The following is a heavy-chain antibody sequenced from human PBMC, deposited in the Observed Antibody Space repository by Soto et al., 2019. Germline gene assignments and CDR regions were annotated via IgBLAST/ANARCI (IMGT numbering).Heavy chain of an antibody. Sequence: WETLSRTCTVSVVSVSSGSYYCSWIRQPPWKGLEWIGSIYYSGSTYYNPSLKSRVTISVDTSKNQFSLKPSSVTAADTAVYYCARHPGKRRLTFGVFHYWGQATLGTVSS. V-gene: IGHV4-39*01. CDR3: ARHPGKRRLTFGVFHY. D-gene: IGHD3-16*01. CDR2: IYYSGST. J-gene: IGHJ4*02. CDR1: VVSVSSGSYY.